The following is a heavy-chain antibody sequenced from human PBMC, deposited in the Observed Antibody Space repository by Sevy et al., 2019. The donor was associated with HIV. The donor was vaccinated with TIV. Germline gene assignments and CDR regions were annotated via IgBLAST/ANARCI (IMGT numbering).Heavy chain of an antibody. D-gene: IGHD3-16*01. Sequence: ASVKVSCKASGYTFTSYGISWVRQAPGQGLEWMGWISAYNGNTNYAQKLQGRVTMTTDTSTSTAYMELRSLRSDDTAMYYCARSMITFGGVLYYFDYWGQGTLVTVSS. CDR2: ISAYNGNT. CDR3: ARSMITFGGVLYYFDY. J-gene: IGHJ4*02. CDR1: GYTFTSYG. V-gene: IGHV1-18*01.